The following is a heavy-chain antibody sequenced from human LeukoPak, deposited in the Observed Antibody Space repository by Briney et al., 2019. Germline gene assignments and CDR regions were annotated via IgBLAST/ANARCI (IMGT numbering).Heavy chain of an antibody. V-gene: IGHV3-43*01. J-gene: IGHJ4*02. CDR2: ISWDGGST. CDR3: AKDAQWLASNYFDY. Sequence: GSLRLSCAASGFTFDAYTMHWVGQAPGKGLACVSLISWDGGSTYYADSVKGRFTISRDNSKNSLYLQMNSLRTEDTALYYCAKDAQWLASNYFDYWGQGTLVTVSS. CDR1: GFTFDAYT. D-gene: IGHD6-19*01.